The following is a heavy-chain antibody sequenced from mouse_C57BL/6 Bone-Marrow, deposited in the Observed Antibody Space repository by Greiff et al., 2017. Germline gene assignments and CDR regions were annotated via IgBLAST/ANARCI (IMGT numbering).Heavy chain of an antibody. D-gene: IGHD4-1*01. Sequence: EVMLVESGGGLVQPGGSLKLSCAASGFTFSDYYLYWVRQTPETRLEWVAYISNGGGRTYYPDTVKGRFNISRDNAKNTLYLQMSRLKSEDTAMYYCARELTGFDYWGQGTTLTVAS. V-gene: IGHV5-12*01. CDR3: ARELTGFDY. CDR2: ISNGGGRT. CDR1: GFTFSDYY. J-gene: IGHJ2*01.